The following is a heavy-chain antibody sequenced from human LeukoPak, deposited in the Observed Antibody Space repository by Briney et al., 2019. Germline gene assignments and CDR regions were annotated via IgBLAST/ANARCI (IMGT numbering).Heavy chain of an antibody. CDR1: GFTFSSYA. CDR3: ARDRSITIFGVVREDAFDI. Sequence: PGGSLRLSCAASGFTFSSYAMSWVRQAPGKGLEWVSAISGSGGSTYYADSVKGRFTISRDNSKNTLYLQMNSLRAEDTALYHCARDRSITIFGVVREDAFDIWGQGTMVTVSS. V-gene: IGHV3-23*01. D-gene: IGHD3-3*01. J-gene: IGHJ3*02. CDR2: ISGSGGST.